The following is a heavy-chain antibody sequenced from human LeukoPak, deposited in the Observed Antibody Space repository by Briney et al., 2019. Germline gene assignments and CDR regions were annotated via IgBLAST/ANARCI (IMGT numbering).Heavy chain of an antibody. V-gene: IGHV1-46*04. Sequence: ASVKVSCKAFGYTFTRYYMHWVRQAPGQGLEWMGIINPSAGSTSYAPKLQGRVTLTRDTSTSTVYMELSSLGYEDTAIYYCARPPDNYGIDDYWGQGTLLTVSS. D-gene: IGHD5-18*01. CDR1: GYTFTRYY. CDR3: ARPPDNYGIDDY. J-gene: IGHJ4*02. CDR2: INPSAGST.